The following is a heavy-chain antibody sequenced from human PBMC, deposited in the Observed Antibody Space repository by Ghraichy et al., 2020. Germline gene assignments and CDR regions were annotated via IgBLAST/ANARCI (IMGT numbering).Heavy chain of an antibody. CDR2: INPNNGGT. V-gene: IGHV1-2*02. CDR1: GYTFNGYH. CDR3: ARLPTVYRPFDY. D-gene: IGHD4-11*01. Sequence: ASGKVSCKASGYTFNGYHIHWVRQAPGQGLEWMGWINPNNGGTNYAQKFQGRVTMTRDTSITTAYMELSRLRSDDTAVYYCARLPTVYRPFDYWGQGTLVTVSS. J-gene: IGHJ4*02.